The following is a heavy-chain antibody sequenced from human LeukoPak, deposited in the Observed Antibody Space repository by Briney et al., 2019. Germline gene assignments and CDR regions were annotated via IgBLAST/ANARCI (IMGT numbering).Heavy chain of an antibody. CDR1: GFTFSTYS. Sequence: GGSLRLSCAASGFTFSTYSMNWVRQAPGKGLEWVSSISCSSGYIAYADSVKGRFTISRDNAKSSLYLQMNSLRAEDTAVYYCARDLYGDYGFDYWGQGTQVTVSS. CDR2: ISCSSGYI. J-gene: IGHJ4*02. V-gene: IGHV3-21*01. D-gene: IGHD4-17*01. CDR3: ARDLYGDYGFDY.